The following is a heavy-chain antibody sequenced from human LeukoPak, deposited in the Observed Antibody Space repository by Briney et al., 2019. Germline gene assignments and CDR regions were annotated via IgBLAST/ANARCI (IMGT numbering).Heavy chain of an antibody. CDR3: ARAPGSSGFGLYSDS. CDR1: GFTFSSKY. D-gene: IGHD3-22*01. Sequence: GGSLRLSCTASGFTFSSKYINWVRQAPGRGLEWVSVTYGSGSTYYAESVKGRFTISRDNSKNTLYLQMNSLRAEDTAVYYCARAPGSSGFGLYSDSWGRGTLVTVSS. J-gene: IGHJ4*02. V-gene: IGHV3-66*01. CDR2: TYGSGST.